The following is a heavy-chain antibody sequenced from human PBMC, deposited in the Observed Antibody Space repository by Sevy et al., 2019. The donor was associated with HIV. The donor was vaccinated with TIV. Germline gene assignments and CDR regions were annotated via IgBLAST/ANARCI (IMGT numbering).Heavy chain of an antibody. CDR3: ARGGHLPIDASDL. V-gene: IGHV5-51*01. J-gene: IGHJ3*01. CDR1: GYSFHSYW. D-gene: IGHD2-15*01. Sequence: GESLKISCQASGYSFHSYWIGWVRQKPAKGLEWVGILFPGNSDTRYSPSFQGQVTISGDKSINTAYLQWNSLQASDTAVYYCARGGHLPIDASDLWGQGTKVTVSS. CDR2: LFPGNSDT.